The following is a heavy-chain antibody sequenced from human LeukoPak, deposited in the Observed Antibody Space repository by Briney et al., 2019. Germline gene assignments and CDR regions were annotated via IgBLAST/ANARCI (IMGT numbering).Heavy chain of an antibody. V-gene: IGHV3-23*01. Sequence: PGGSLRPSCAASGFTFSSYAMSWVRQAPGKGLEWVSGISGSGGSTYYADSVKGRFTISRDNSKNTLYLQMNSLRAEDTAVYYCARDIYGSGSSQFDYWGQGTLVTVSS. CDR2: ISGSGGST. J-gene: IGHJ4*02. CDR1: GFTFSSYA. CDR3: ARDIYGSGSSQFDY. D-gene: IGHD3-10*01.